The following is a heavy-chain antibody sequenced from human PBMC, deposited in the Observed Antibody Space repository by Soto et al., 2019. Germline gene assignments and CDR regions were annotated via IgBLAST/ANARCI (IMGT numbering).Heavy chain of an antibody. D-gene: IGHD6-6*01. CDR3: AREGYSSSSGSRGYWFEP. CDR2: MSPICANT. J-gene: IGHJ5*02. V-gene: IGHV1-8*02. CDR1: GYTFTSYD. Sequence: GASVKVSCKASGYTFTSYDINWVRHATRQGLDFMGWMSPICANTSYAQKFQGRVTMTTDASISTAYMELSSLRSEETAVYYCAREGYSSSSGSRGYWFEPWGQGTMVTVSS.